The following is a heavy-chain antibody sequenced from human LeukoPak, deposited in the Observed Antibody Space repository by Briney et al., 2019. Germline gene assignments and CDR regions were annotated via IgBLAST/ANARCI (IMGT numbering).Heavy chain of an antibody. CDR3: ARSGLEYNWNYRTYYFDY. CDR1: GFTFSSYS. Sequence: GGSLRLSCAGSGFTFSSYSMNWVRQAPGKGLEWVSSISSSSSYIYYADSVKGRFTISRDNAKSSLYPQMNSLRAEDTAVYYCARSGLEYNWNYRTYYFDYWGQGTLVTVSS. CDR2: ISSSSSYI. J-gene: IGHJ4*02. V-gene: IGHV3-21*01. D-gene: IGHD1-7*01.